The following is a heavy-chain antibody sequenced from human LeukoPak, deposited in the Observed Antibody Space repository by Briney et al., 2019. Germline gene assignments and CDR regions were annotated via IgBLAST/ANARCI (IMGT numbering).Heavy chain of an antibody. V-gene: IGHV4-61*02. J-gene: IGHJ6*03. CDR2: IYTSGST. CDR3: ARDYPTYYYDSSGYPPSYYYYYMDV. CDR1: GGSISSGSYY. D-gene: IGHD3-22*01. Sequence: SQTLSLPCTVSGGSISSGSYYWTWIRQPAGKGLEWIGRIYTSGSTNYNLSLKSRVTISVDTSKNQFSLKLSSVTAADTAVYYCARDYPTYYYDSSGYPPSYYYYYMDVWGKGTTVTVSS.